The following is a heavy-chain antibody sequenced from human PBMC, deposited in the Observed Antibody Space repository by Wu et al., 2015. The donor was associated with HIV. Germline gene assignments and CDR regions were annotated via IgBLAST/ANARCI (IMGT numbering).Heavy chain of an antibody. V-gene: IGHV1-2*02. CDR3: ARDFWLAYCGGDCYSA. Sequence: QVQLVQSGAEVKKPGASVKVSCKASGYTFTGYYMHWVRQAPGQGLEWMGWINPNSGGTNYAQKFQGRATMARDTSISTAYMELSRLRSDDTAVYYCARDFWLAYCGGDCYSAWGQGTLVTVSS. D-gene: IGHD2-21*02. CDR2: INPNSGGT. CDR1: GYTFTGYY. J-gene: IGHJ5*02.